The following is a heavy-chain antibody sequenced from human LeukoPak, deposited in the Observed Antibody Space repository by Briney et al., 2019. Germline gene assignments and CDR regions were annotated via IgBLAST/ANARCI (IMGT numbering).Heavy chain of an antibody. V-gene: IGHV1-2*06. CDR2: INPNSGGT. Sequence: GAPVKVSCKASGYTFTGYYMHWVRQAPGQGLEWMGRINPNSGGTNYAQKFQGRVTMTRDTSISTAYMELSRLRSDDTAVYYCASAPGKNYYYGMDVWGQGTTVTVSS. D-gene: IGHD4-23*01. CDR1: GYTFTGYY. J-gene: IGHJ6*02. CDR3: ASAPGKNYYYGMDV.